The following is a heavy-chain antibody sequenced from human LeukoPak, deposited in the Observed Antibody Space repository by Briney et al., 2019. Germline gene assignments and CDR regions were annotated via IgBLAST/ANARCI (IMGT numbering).Heavy chain of an antibody. V-gene: IGHV3-23*01. CDR1: ALTFSTSA. CDR2: ISTTVTNT. D-gene: IGHD3-10*01. J-gene: IGHJ5*02. CDR3: TKRAEFGGFDP. Sequence: RGSLRLSCAASALTFSTSAMTWVRQAPGKGLEWVSSISTTVTNTYYADSVKGRFTISRDNSSNTVYLQMNSLTAEDTALYYCTKRAEFGGFDPWGRGTLVTVSS.